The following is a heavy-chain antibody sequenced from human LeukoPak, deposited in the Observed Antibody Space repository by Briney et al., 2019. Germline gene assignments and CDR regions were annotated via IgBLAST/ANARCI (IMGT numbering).Heavy chain of an antibody. Sequence: SETLSLTCTVSSGSISSYYWSWIRQPPGKGLEWIGNIYYSGSTNYNPSLKSRVTISLDTSKNQFSLKLSSVTAADTAVYYCARDEHAVASLDNWFDPWGQGTLVTVSS. CDR1: SGSISSYY. V-gene: IGHV4-59*12. D-gene: IGHD6-19*01. CDR3: ARDEHAVASLDNWFDP. CDR2: IYYSGST. J-gene: IGHJ5*02.